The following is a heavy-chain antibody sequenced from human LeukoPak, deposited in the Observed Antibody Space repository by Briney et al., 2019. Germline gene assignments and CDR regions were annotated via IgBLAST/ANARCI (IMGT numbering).Heavy chain of an antibody. V-gene: IGHV1-46*01. CDR2: IYPRDVST. CDR3: ARDQEGFDY. CDR1: GGTFSSYA. J-gene: IGHJ4*02. Sequence: GASVKVSCKASGGTFSSYAISWVGQAPGQGLGWMGMIYPRDVSTSYAQKFQGRVTVPTHTSTSTVHMELSGLRSEDTAVYYCARDQEGFDYWGQGTLVTVSS.